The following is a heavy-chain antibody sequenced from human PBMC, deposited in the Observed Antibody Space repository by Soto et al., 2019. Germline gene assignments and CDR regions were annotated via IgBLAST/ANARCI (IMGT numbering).Heavy chain of an antibody. V-gene: IGHV3-23*01. CDR2: ISDSGGST. D-gene: IGHD2-15*01. J-gene: IGHJ6*03. Sequence: PGGSLRLSCAASVFTFSSYAMSWVRQAPGKGLEWVSAISDSGGSTYYADSVKGRFTISRDNSKNTLYLQMNSLRAEDTAVYYCAKERLGYCSGGSCYSYYYYMDVWGKGTTVTVSS. CDR1: VFTFSSYA. CDR3: AKERLGYCSGGSCYSYYYYMDV.